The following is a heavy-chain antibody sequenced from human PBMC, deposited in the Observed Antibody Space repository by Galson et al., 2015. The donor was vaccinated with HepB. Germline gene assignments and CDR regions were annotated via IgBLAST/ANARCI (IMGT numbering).Heavy chain of an antibody. CDR1: GFTFSDYY. CDR2: IKSKIDGGTT. V-gene: IGHV3-15*01. CDR3: STDLQTLRFLECFWSLDSFDI. J-gene: IGHJ3*02. Sequence: SLRLSCAAAGFTFSDYYMSWIRQAPGKGLEWVGRIKSKIDGGTTDYAAPVQGRFIISRADSKNTLDLQMNSLKTEDTAVYYCSTDLQTLRFLECFWSLDSFDIWGQGTMVTVSS. D-gene: IGHD3-3*01.